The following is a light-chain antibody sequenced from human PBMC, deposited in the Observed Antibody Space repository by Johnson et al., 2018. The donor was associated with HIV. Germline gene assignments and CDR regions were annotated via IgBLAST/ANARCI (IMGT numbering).Light chain of an antibody. Sequence: QSVLTQPPSVSAAPGQKVTISCSGSSSNIGNNYVSWYQQLPGTAPKFLIYENNKRPSGIPDRFSGSKSGTSATLGIAGLQTGDEADYFCGTWDNSLNVYVFGTATKVTVL. CDR1: SSNIGNNY. J-gene: IGLJ1*01. V-gene: IGLV1-51*02. CDR3: GTWDNSLNVYV. CDR2: ENN.